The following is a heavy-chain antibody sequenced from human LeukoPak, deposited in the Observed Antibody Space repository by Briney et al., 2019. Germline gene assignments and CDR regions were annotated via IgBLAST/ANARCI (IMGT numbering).Heavy chain of an antibody. V-gene: IGHV3-53*01. CDR2: IRSGGST. Sequence: GGSLRLSCAVSGFTFSGFWMSWSRQAPGKGLEWVSVIRSGGSTVYADSVKGRFTISRDNSKNTLYLQLNSLRAEDTAVYYCAREGSGRTAYNDGPDVWGQGAMVTVSS. CDR3: AREGSGRTAYNDGPDV. J-gene: IGHJ3*01. D-gene: IGHD3-10*01. CDR1: GFTFSGFW.